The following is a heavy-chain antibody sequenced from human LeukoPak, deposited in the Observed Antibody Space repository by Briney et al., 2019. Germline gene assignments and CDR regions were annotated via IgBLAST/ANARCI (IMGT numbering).Heavy chain of an antibody. CDR1: AFTFSNAW. Sequence: GGSLRLSCAASAFTFSNAWMTWVRQAPGKGLEWVGRIKSKSDGGTTDYAAPVKGRFTISRDDSKNTLYLQMNSLKIEDTAAYYCTTFLRWEFTGFDYWGQGTLVTVSS. CDR2: IKSKSDGGTT. J-gene: IGHJ4*02. CDR3: TTFLRWEFTGFDY. D-gene: IGHD1-26*01. V-gene: IGHV3-15*01.